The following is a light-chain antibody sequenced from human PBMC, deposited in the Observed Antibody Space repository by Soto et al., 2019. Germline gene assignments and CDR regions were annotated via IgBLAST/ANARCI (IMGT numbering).Light chain of an antibody. CDR3: LSYDSSLGVV. Sequence: QSVLTQPPSVSGAPGQRVTISCTGSSSNIGAGYEVHWYQQLPGTAPKLLTYGNNNRPSGVPDRISGSKSGTSVSLAITGLRAEDEADYYCLSYDSSLGVVFGGGTKVTVL. V-gene: IGLV1-40*01. CDR2: GNN. J-gene: IGLJ3*02. CDR1: SSNIGAGYE.